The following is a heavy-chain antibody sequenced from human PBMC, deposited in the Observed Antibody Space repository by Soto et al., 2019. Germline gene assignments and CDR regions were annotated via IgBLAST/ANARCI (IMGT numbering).Heavy chain of an antibody. Sequence: QVRLEQSGPEVKKTGASVKVSCKASGYTFTSYGISWVRQAPGQGLEWMGWINIYSGDANYAQRFQDGVTMPXXTXANTVYMEMRSLRSDDTAVYYCARALYYYDNSGLAYWGQGTLVTVSS. CDR2: INIYSGDA. J-gene: IGHJ4*02. CDR3: ARALYYYDNSGLAY. D-gene: IGHD3-22*01. CDR1: GYTFTSYG. V-gene: IGHV1-18*01.